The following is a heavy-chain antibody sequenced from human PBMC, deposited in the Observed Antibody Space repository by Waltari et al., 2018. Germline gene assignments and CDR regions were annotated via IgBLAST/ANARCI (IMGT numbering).Heavy chain of an antibody. V-gene: IGHV4-31*03. Sequence: QVQLQESGPGLVKPSQTLSLTCTVSGGSISRGGYYWSWIRQHPGKGLEWIGYIYYSGSTYYNPSLKSRVTISVDTSKNQFSLKLSSVTAADTAVYYCARDLGSNYVGFDYWGQGTLVTVSS. CDR2: IYYSGST. D-gene: IGHD4-4*01. J-gene: IGHJ4*02. CDR3: ARDLGSNYVGFDY. CDR1: GGSISRGGYY.